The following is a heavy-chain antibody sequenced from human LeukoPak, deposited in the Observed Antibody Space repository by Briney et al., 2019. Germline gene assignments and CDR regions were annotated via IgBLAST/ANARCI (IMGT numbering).Heavy chain of an antibody. CDR2: INHSGST. CDR3: ARRRIVVVPAAMTLFDY. D-gene: IGHD2-2*01. J-gene: IGHJ4*02. V-gene: IGHV4-34*01. CDR1: GGSFSGYY. Sequence: SETLSLTCAVYGGSFSGYYWSWIRQPPGKGLEWIGEINHSGSTNYNPSLKSRVTISVDMSKNQFSLKLSSVTAADTAVYYCARRRIVVVPAAMTLFDYWGQGTLVTVSS.